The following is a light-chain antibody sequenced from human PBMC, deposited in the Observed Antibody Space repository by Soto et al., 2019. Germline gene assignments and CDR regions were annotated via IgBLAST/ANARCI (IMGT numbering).Light chain of an antibody. CDR2: EVN. Sequence: LTQRPSVSGSPGQSVTISCTGTSSDVGSYNRVSWYQQPPGTAPKLIIYEVNNRPSGVPDRFSGSKSGNTASLTISGLQAEDEADYYCSSYTSSSTYVFGSGTKVTVL. CDR3: SSYTSSSTYV. V-gene: IGLV2-18*02. CDR1: SSDVGSYNR. J-gene: IGLJ1*01.